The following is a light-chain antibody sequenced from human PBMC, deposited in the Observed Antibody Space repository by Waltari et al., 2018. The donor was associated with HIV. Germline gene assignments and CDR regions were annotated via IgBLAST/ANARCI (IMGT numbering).Light chain of an antibody. CDR1: SSDVGWYNH. CDR2: EVS. J-gene: IGLJ3*02. CDR3: STYTSSSIV. V-gene: IGLV2-14*01. Sequence: QSALTQTASVSGSPGQSITISCTGNSSDVGWYNHVSWSQQHPGKAPKLMIYEVSTRPSGVSNRFSGSKSGNTASLTISGLQAEDEADYYCSTYTSSSIVFGGGTKLTVL.